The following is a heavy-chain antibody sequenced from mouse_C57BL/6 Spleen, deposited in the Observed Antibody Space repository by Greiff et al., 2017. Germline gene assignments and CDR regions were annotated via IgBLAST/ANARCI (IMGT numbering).Heavy chain of an antibody. D-gene: IGHD1-1*01. V-gene: IGHV1-64*01. CDR3: ARRYYGSTLFDY. J-gene: IGHJ2*01. CDR1: GYTFTSYW. CDR2: IHPNSGST. Sequence: QVQLQQPGAELVKPGASVKLSCKASGYTFTSYWMHWVKQRPGQGLEWIGMIHPNSGSTNYNEKSKSKATLTVDKSSSTAYMQLSSLTSEDSAVYYCARRYYGSTLFDYWGQGTTLTVSS.